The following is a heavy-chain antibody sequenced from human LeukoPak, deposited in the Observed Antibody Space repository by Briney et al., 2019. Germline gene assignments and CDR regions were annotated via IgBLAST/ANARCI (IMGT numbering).Heavy chain of an antibody. Sequence: PGGSLRLSCAASGFTFSDYSMYWVRQAPGKGLEYVSAISSDGGSTYYADSVKGRFTISRDNSKNTLYLQMGSLRAEDMAVYYCAKAAYYYYMDVWGKGTTVTVSS. D-gene: IGHD6-25*01. CDR3: AKAAYYYYMDV. CDR1: GFTFSDYS. V-gene: IGHV3-64*02. J-gene: IGHJ6*03. CDR2: ISSDGGST.